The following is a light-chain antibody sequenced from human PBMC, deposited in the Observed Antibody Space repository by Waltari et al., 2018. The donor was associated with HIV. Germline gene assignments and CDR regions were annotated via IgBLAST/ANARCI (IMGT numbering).Light chain of an antibody. V-gene: IGLV1-51*01. CDR1: IGNFRNNF. J-gene: IGLJ1*01. CDR2: DNA. Sequence: QSVLTQPPSVSAAPGQSVTISCSATIGNFRNNFVSWYQQLPGTAPRLIIYDNAKRPSGIPYRFSGSNAGTSATLAISGLQPGDEAFYYCETWHTALSAGVFGTGTKVTVL. CDR3: ETWHTALSAGV.